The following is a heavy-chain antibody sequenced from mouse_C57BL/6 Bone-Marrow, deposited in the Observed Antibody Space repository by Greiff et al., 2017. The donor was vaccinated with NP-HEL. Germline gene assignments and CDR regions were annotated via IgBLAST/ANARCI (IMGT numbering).Heavy chain of an antibody. V-gene: IGHV3-6*01. CDR3: ARRLAMDY. Sequence: EVKLMESGPGLVKPSQSLSLTCSVSGYSITSGYYWNWIRQFPGNKLEWMGYISYDGSNNYNPSLKNRISITRDTSKNQFFLKLNSVTTEDTATYYCARRLAMDYWGQGTSVTVSS. CDR2: ISYDGSN. CDR1: GYSITSGYY. J-gene: IGHJ4*01.